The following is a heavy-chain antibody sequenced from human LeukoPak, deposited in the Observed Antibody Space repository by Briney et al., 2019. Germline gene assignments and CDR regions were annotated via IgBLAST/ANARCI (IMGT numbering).Heavy chain of an antibody. J-gene: IGHJ4*02. CDR2: IRYDGNIK. D-gene: IGHD6-13*01. V-gene: IGHV3-30*02. CDR1: GFTFSSYD. Sequence: GGSLRLSCAASGFTFSSYDIHWVRQAPGKGLEWVAFIRYDGNIKYFADSVKGRFTISRDNSKNTLYLQMNSLRAEDTAVYYCAKVMYSSSWPFDYWGQGTLDTVSS. CDR3: AKVMYSSSWPFDY.